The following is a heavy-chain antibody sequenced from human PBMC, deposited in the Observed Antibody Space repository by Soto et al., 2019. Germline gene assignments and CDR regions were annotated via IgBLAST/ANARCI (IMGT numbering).Heavy chain of an antibody. CDR1: GYTFTSCD. CDR3: ARGYSSGWYYYYYGMDV. D-gene: IGHD6-19*01. Sequence: ASLKVSCKASGYTFTSCDSNWVRHATGQGLEWMGWMNPNSGNTGYAQKFQGRVTMTRNTSISTAYMELSSLRSEDTAVYYCARGYSSGWYYYYYGMDVWGQGTTVTVSS. J-gene: IGHJ6*02. CDR2: MNPNSGNT. V-gene: IGHV1-8*01.